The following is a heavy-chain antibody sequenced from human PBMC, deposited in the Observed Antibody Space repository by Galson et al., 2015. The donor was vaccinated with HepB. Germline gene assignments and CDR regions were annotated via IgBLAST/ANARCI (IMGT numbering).Heavy chain of an antibody. CDR1: GFTFSSYG. V-gene: IGHV3-30*18. J-gene: IGHJ4*02. CDR3: AKDPEGSYTAMVNYFDY. D-gene: IGHD5-18*01. Sequence: SLRLSCAASGFTFSSYGMHWVRQAPGKGLEWVAVISYDGSNKYYADSVKGRFTISRDNSKNTLYLQMNSLRAEDTAVYYCAKDPEGSYTAMVNYFDYWGQGTLVTVSS. CDR2: ISYDGSNK.